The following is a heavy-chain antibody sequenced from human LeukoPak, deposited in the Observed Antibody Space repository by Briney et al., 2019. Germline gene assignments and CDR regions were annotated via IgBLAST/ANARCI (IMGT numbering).Heavy chain of an antibody. CDR2: ISSSGSTI. D-gene: IGHD2-2*02. Sequence: GGSLRPSCAASGFTFSSYSMNWVRQAPGKGLEWVSCISSSGSTIYYADSVKGRFTISRDNAKNSLYLQMNSLRAEDTAVYYCARDYCSSTSCYSGAFDYWGQGTLVTVSS. J-gene: IGHJ4*02. CDR1: GFTFSSYS. V-gene: IGHV3-48*04. CDR3: ARDYCSSTSCYSGAFDY.